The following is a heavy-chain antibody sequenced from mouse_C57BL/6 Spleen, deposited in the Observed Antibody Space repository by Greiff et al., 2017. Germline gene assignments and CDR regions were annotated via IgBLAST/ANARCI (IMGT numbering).Heavy chain of an antibody. CDR3: AREGAREDAMDY. Sequence: EVKVVESEGGLVQPGSSMKLSCTASGFTFSDYYMAWVRQVPEKGLEWVANINYDGSSTYYLDSLKSRFIISRDNAKNILYLQMSSLKSEDTATYYCAREGAREDAMDYWGQGTSVTVSS. CDR1: GFTFSDYY. D-gene: IGHD3-1*01. CDR2: INYDGSST. J-gene: IGHJ4*01. V-gene: IGHV5-16*01.